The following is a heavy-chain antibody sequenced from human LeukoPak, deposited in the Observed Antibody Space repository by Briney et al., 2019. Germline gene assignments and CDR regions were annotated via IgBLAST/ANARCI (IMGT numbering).Heavy chain of an antibody. D-gene: IGHD3/OR15-3a*01. CDR2: IYYSGST. CDR1: GGSISSGDYY. V-gene: IGHV4-30-4*01. Sequence: PSESLSLTCTVSGGSISSGDYYWSWIRQPPGKGLEWIGYIYYSGSTYYNPSLKSRVTISVDTSKNQFSLKLSSVTAADTAVYYCARAYDLGFMDVWGQGTTVTVSS. CDR3: ARAYDLGFMDV. J-gene: IGHJ6*02.